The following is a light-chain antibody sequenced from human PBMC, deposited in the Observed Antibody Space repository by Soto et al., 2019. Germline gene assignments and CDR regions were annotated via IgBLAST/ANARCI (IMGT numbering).Light chain of an antibody. CDR2: WAS. CDR3: QQYVATLWT. CDR1: QSLVYSSNNKNY. J-gene: IGKJ1*01. Sequence: DIVMTQSPDSLAVSLGERATINCKSSQSLVYSSNNKNYLAWYQQKPGQPPKLLIYWASVRESGVPDRFSGSGSGPDFTLTISSLQADDVVVSYCQQYVATLWTVGRGNKVVVK. V-gene: IGKV4-1*01.